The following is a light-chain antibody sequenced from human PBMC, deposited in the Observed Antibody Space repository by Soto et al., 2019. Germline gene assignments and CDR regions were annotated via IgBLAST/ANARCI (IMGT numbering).Light chain of an antibody. CDR3: QQYGSSLIT. V-gene: IGKV3-20*01. CDR2: GAS. CDR1: QSVSNNY. J-gene: IGKJ5*01. Sequence: VLTQSPGTLSLSPGERATLSCRASQSVSNNYLAWYQQKPGQAPRRLIYGASSRATGIPDRFSGSGSGTDFTLTISRLEPEDFAVYYCQQYGSSLITFGQRTRLAI.